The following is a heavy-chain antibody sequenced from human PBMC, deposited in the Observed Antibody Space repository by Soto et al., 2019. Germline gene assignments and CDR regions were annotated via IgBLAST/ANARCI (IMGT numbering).Heavy chain of an antibody. CDR3: ARRPQDYSGGRCHFYYHH. CDR1: GGSISSGDYY. V-gene: IGHV4-30-4*01. D-gene: IGHD2-15*01. CDR2: IYYSGST. J-gene: IGHJ1*01. Sequence: SETLSLTCTVSGGSISSGDYYWSWIRQPPGKGLEWIGNIYYSGSTYYNPSLKSRVTISVDTSKNQFSLKLSSVTAADTAVYYLARRPQDYSGGRCHFYYHHRGQGTPVTVS.